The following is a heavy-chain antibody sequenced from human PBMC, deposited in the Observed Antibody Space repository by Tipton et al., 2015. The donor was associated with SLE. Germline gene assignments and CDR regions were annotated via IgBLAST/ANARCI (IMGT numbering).Heavy chain of an antibody. D-gene: IGHD1-26*01. Sequence: LRLSCTVSGGSITDSTYYWGWIRQPPGKGLEWIGSIYYSGNTDYNPSLRSRVTISVDTSKNQFSLRLSSVTAADTAIYYCARTKSWDDDAFDIWGQGTMVTVSS. CDR1: GGSITDSTYY. CDR3: ARTKSWDDDAFDI. J-gene: IGHJ3*02. V-gene: IGHV4-39*01. CDR2: IYYSGNT.